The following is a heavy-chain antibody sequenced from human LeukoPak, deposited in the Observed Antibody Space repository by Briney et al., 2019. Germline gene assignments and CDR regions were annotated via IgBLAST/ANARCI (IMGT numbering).Heavy chain of an antibody. D-gene: IGHD1-26*01. J-gene: IGHJ4*02. Sequence: GGSLRLSCAASGFTFSSYAMSWVRQAPGKGLEWVSAISGSGGSTYYADSVKGRFTISRDNSMNTLYLQMNSLRAEDTAVYYCAKTRYSEKNFDYWGQGTLVTVSS. V-gene: IGHV3-23*01. CDR2: ISGSGGST. CDR3: AKTRYSEKNFDY. CDR1: GFTFSSYA.